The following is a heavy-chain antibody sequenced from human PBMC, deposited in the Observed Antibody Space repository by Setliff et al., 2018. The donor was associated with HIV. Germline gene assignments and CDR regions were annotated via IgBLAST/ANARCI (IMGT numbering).Heavy chain of an antibody. CDR2: IKQDGSEK. D-gene: IGHD6-13*01. J-gene: IGHJ4*02. CDR3: AKDLLEAAAGIFDY. V-gene: IGHV3-7*01. CDR1: GFTFSTYG. Sequence: GGSLRLSCAASGFTFSTYGMSWVRQAPGKGLEWVANIKQDGSEKYYVDSVKGRFTISRDNSKNTLYLQMNSLRAEDTAVYYCAKDLLEAAAGIFDYWGQGTLVTVSS.